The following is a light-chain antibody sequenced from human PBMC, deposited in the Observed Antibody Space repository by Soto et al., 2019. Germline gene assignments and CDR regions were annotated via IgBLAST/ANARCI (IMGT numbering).Light chain of an antibody. Sequence: EIVMTQSPGSLSVSPGERATLSCRASQSVSSNLAWYQQKPGQAPRLLIYGASTRATGIPARCSGSGSGTEFTLTISSLQSEDFAVYYCQQYNNWPPVTFGPGTKVDIK. CDR3: QQYNNWPPVT. J-gene: IGKJ3*01. CDR2: GAS. V-gene: IGKV3-15*01. CDR1: QSVSSN.